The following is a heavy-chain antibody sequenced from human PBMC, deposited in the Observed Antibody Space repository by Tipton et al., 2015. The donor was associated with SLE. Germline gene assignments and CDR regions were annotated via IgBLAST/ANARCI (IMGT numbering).Heavy chain of an antibody. J-gene: IGHJ4*02. D-gene: IGHD1-26*01. CDR3: ARWDSGSYYDDY. V-gene: IGHV4-34*01. CDR2: INHSGST. Sequence: TLSLTCAVYGGSFSAYYWTWIRQPPGKGLEWIGEINHSGSTYYNPSLKSRVTISVDRSKNQFSLKLSSVTAAETAVYYCARWDSGSYYDDYWGQGTLVTVSS. CDR1: GGSFSAYY.